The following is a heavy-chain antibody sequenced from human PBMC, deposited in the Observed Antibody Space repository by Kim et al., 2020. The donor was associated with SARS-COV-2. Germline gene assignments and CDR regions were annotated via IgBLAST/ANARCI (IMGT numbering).Heavy chain of an antibody. CDR2: ISAYNGNT. CDR3: AVGIPVAKSYGMDV. V-gene: IGHV1-18*01. J-gene: IGHJ6*02. CDR1: GYTFTSYG. D-gene: IGHD5-12*01. Sequence: ASVKVSCKASGYTFTSYGISWVRQAPGQGLEWMGWISAYNGNTNYAQKLQGRVTMTTDTSTSTAYMALRSLRSDDTAVYYCAVGIPVAKSYGMDVWGQGTTVTVSS.